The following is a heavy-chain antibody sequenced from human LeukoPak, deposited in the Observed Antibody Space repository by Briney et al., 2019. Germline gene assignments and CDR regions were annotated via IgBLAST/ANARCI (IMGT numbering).Heavy chain of an antibody. CDR1: GFVFSTYA. Sequence: QAGGSLRLSCAASGFVFSTYAMHWVRQAPGKGLECVSGISGNGGYTDYANSVKGRFTISRDNFKNTLYLQMGSLRAEDMAVYYCARDLFSGAEMATFDYWGQGTLVTVSS. CDR2: ISGNGGYT. CDR3: ARDLFSGAEMATFDY. D-gene: IGHD5-24*01. J-gene: IGHJ4*02. V-gene: IGHV3-64*01.